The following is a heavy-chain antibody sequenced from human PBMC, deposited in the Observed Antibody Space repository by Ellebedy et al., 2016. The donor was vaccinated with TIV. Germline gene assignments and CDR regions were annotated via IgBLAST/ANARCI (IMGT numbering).Heavy chain of an antibody. V-gene: IGHV3-23*01. Sequence: GESLKISCAASGFTFSNCAMSWVRQAPGKGLEWVSSVSGSGDSTYYADSVKGRFTISRDNSKNTLYLQMNSLRAEDTAVYYCASLYMVGEQLVLKFHYMDVWGKGTTVTVSS. CDR1: GFTFSNCA. J-gene: IGHJ6*03. CDR2: VSGSGDST. CDR3: ASLYMVGEQLVLKFHYMDV. D-gene: IGHD6-6*01.